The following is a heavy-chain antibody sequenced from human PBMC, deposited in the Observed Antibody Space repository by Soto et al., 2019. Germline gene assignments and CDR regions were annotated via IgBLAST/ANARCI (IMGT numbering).Heavy chain of an antibody. V-gene: IGHV1-18*01. CDR2: ISAYNGNT. J-gene: IGHJ6*02. Sequence: ASVKVSCKASGYTFTSYGISWVRQAPGQGLEWMGWISAYNGNTNYAQKLQGRVTMTTDTSTSTAYMELRSLRSDDTAVSYCARSIVDSSGYYLRPSYYYYYCMDVWGQGTTVTVSS. CDR3: ARSIVDSSGYYLRPSYYYYYCMDV. D-gene: IGHD3-22*01. CDR1: GYTFTSYG.